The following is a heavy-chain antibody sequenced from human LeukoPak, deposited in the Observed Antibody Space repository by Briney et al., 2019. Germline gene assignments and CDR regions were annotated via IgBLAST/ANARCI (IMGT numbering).Heavy chain of an antibody. CDR1: GVSISSSNW. V-gene: IGHV4-4*02. J-gene: IGHJ4*02. Sequence: SETLSLTCAVSGVSISSSNWWRWGRPPPGRGLEGTGERYHGGSTNYNPSLKSRVTISVDKSKNQFSLKLSSVTAADTAVYYSARAPGRGYSSGWIDYWGQGTLVTVSS. CDR3: ARAPGRGYSSGWIDY. CDR2: RYHGGST. D-gene: IGHD6-19*01.